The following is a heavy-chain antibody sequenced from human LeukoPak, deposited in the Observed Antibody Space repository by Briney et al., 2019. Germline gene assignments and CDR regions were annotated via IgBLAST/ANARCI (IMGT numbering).Heavy chain of an antibody. D-gene: IGHD1-1*01. CDR1: GGSISSGSYY. CDR3: ARAPRGYLNWFDP. V-gene: IGHV4-39*07. Sequence: SETLSLTCTVSGGSISSGSYYWSWIRQPPGKGLEWIGEINHSGSTNYNPSLKSRVTISVDTSKNQFSLKLSSVTAADTAVYYCARAPRGYLNWFDPWGQGTLVTVSS. CDR2: INHSGST. J-gene: IGHJ5*02.